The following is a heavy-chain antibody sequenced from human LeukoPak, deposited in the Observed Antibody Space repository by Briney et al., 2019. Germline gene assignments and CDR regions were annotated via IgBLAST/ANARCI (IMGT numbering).Heavy chain of an antibody. V-gene: IGHV3-48*01. D-gene: IGHD5-12*01. CDR2: ISTSSSTI. CDR1: GFTFSSYS. Sequence: GGSLRLPCAASGFTFSSYSMNWVRQAPGKGLEWVSYISTSSSTIYYADSVKGRFTISRDNAKNSLYLQMNSLRADDTAVYYCARDEGDDYDYWGQGTLVTVSS. CDR3: ARDEGDDYDY. J-gene: IGHJ4*02.